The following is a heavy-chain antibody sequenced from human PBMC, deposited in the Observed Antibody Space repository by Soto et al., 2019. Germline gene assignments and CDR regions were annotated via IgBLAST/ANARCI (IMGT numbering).Heavy chain of an antibody. CDR3: ARPSGLLGQYSALVDY. Sequence: SVTDSCKASGGTFINSAIAWVRQAPGQGLVWLGMIIPIFTTTNYAQKFKDRLTISADGSTSTAYMELSGLKSEDTAVYFCARPSGLLGQYSALVDYWGQGPFVTVYS. CDR1: GGTFINSA. J-gene: IGHJ4*02. D-gene: IGHD6-6*01. V-gene: IGHV1-69*13. CDR2: IIPIFTTT.